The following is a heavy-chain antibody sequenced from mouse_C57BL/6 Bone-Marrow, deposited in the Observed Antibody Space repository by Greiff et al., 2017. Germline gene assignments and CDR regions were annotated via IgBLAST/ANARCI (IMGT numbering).Heavy chain of an antibody. Sequence: VQLVESGPGLVQPSQSLSITCTVSGFSLTSYGVHWVRQSPGKGLEWLGVIWSGGSTDYNAAFISRLSISKDNSKSQVFFKMNSLQADDTAIYYCARSTMVTYWYFDVWGTGTTVTVSS. V-gene: IGHV2-2*01. D-gene: IGHD2-2*01. CDR2: IWSGGST. CDR1: GFSLTSYG. J-gene: IGHJ1*03. CDR3: ARSTMVTYWYFDV.